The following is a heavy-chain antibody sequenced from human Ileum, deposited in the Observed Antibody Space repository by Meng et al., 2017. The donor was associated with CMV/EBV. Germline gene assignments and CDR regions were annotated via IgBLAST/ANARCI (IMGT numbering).Heavy chain of an antibody. CDR1: GLHFSAHV. V-gene: IGHV3-23*01. Sequence: EGQLLESRGDLVRPGGSLRLSCSASGLHFSAHVINWHRQGPGKGLAWVSSITDGGDNTYYAASVKGRFTISRDNSKNTVYLQMNSLRVEDTAVYYCASRRNYIDSWGQGTLVTVSS. J-gene: IGHJ4*02. CDR3: ASRRNYIDS. CDR2: ITDGGDNT.